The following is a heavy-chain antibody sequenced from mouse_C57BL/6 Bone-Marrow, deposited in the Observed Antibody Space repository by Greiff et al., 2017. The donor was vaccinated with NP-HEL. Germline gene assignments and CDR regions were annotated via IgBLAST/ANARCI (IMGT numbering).Heavy chain of an antibody. CDR1: GYTFTSYW. Sequence: QVQLQQPGAELVKPGASVKLSCKASGYTFTSYWMQWVKQRPGQGLEWIGEIDPSDSYTNYNQKLKGKATLTVDTSSSTAYMQLSSLTSEDSAVYYCARRGFTTVVATDWYFDVWGTGTTVTVSS. CDR2: IDPSDSYT. V-gene: IGHV1-50*01. CDR3: ARRGFTTVVATDWYFDV. D-gene: IGHD1-1*01. J-gene: IGHJ1*03.